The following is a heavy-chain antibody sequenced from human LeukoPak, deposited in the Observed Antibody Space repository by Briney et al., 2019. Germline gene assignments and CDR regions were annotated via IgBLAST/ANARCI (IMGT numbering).Heavy chain of an antibody. CDR2: IIPIFGTA. CDR3: ASQGGWSDYYLDY. J-gene: IGHJ4*02. Sequence: GASVKVSCKASGGTFSSYAISWVRQAPGQGLEWMGGIIPIFGTANYAQKFQGRVTITADESTSTAYMELSSLRSEDTAVYYCASQGGWSDYYLDYWGQGTLVTVSS. CDR1: GGTFSSYA. V-gene: IGHV1-69*13. D-gene: IGHD6-19*01.